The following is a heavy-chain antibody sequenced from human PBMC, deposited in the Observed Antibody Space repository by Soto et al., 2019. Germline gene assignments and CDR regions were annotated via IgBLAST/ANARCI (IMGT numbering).Heavy chain of an antibody. J-gene: IGHJ4*02. CDR3: ARAADYYDRSGYYRLEC. V-gene: IGHV1-46*01. CDR2: IGPSSGDT. CDR1: GYTFTKYY. Sequence: ASVKVSCKASGYTFTKYYLHWVRQAPGHGLEWVGIIGPSSGDTTNAQSFQGRLILTRDTSTSTVYLELSSLTSDDTAVYYCARAADYYDRSGYYRLECWDQGTQVSVSS. D-gene: IGHD3-22*01.